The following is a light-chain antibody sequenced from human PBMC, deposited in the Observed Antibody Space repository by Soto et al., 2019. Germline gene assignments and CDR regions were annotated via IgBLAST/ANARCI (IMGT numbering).Light chain of an antibody. J-gene: IGKJ4*01. CDR1: QSVNYV. CDR3: QQRSNWPLT. V-gene: IGKV3-11*01. CDR2: DAS. Sequence: EILWTPTPAIVSLSPGERASLSCRASQSVNYVVAWYQQKPGQAPRLLIDDASNRATGIPARFSGSGSGTDFTLTISSLEPEDFAVYYCQQRSNWPLTSGGRTNVDSK.